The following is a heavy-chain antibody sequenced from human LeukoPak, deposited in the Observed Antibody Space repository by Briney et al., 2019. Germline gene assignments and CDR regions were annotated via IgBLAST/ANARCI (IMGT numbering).Heavy chain of an antibody. CDR1: GVSLSSYY. J-gene: IGHJ4*02. CDR3: ARQFEF. V-gene: IGHV4-59*08. CDR2: IYSSGSN. Sequence: SETLSLTCTVFGVSLSSYYWVWVRQPPGKGLEWIGLIYSSGSNKYNPPLKSRLTISLDAYKHQISLKLTSVTAADTAINYCARQFEFWGQGTLVTVSS.